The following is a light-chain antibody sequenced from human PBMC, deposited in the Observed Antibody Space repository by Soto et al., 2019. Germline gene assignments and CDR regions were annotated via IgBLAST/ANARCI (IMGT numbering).Light chain of an antibody. CDR2: AAS. J-gene: IGKJ4*01. CDR1: QGISSY. V-gene: IGKV1-9*01. Sequence: DIQLTQSPSFLSASVGDRVTITCRASQGISSYLAWYQQKPGKAPKLLIYAASTLQSGVPSRFSGSGSGTELTHTISTLQPEDFATYYCQQLNSYPLTFGGETKVEIK. CDR3: QQLNSYPLT.